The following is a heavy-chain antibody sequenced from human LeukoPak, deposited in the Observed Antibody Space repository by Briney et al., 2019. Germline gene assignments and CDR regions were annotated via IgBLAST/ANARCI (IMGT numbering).Heavy chain of an antibody. V-gene: IGHV3-64*01. CDR1: GFTFSSYA. CDR3: ARDQLLCSSTSCYTAPDY. CDR2: ISSNGGST. J-gene: IGHJ4*02. D-gene: IGHD2-2*02. Sequence: PGGSLRLSSAASGFTFSSYAMHWVRQAPGKGLECVSAISSNGGSTYYANSVKGRFTISRDNSKNTLYLQMGSLRAEDMAVYYCARDQLLCSSTSCYTAPDYWGQGTLVTVSS.